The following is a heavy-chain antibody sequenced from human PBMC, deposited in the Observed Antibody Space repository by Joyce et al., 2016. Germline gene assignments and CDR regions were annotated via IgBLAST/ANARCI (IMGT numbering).Heavy chain of an antibody. J-gene: IGHJ6*02. D-gene: IGHD2-21*01. V-gene: IGHV3-7*03. CDR3: ARPRFRGMDV. Sequence: EAQLVESGGGLVQPGGSLRLSCAASGFTFSNYLMTWVRQAPGKGLEWVATIKEDGRDKYYVDSVKGRFTSSRDNAKSSLSLQMNSLRVEDTAVYYCARPRFRGMDVWGQGTTVSVSS. CDR2: IKEDGRDK. CDR1: GFTFSNYL.